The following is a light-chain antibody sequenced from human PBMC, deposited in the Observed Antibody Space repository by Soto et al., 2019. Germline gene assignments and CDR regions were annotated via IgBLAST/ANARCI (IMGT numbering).Light chain of an antibody. J-gene: IGKJ1*01. CDR3: QQYNNWPRGT. CDR1: QSVSRN. Sequence: EIVMTQSPATLSVSPGERATLSCRASQSVSRNLAWYQQKPGQAPRLLIYGASTRATGIPARFSGSGSGTEFTLTISSLQSEDFAVYYCQQYNNWPRGTFGQGTKVDIK. CDR2: GAS. V-gene: IGKV3-15*01.